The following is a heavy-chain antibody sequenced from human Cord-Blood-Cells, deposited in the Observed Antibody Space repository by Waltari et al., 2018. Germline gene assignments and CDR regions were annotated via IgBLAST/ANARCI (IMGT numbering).Heavy chain of an antibody. CDR1: GGSFSVYY. Sequence: QVQLQQWGAGLLKPSETLSLTCAVYGGSFSVYYWSWIRQPPGKGLEWIGEINHSGSTNYNPSLKSRVTISVDTSKNQFSLKLSSVTAADTAVYYCAREGESIAAPNWFDPWGQGTLVTVSS. V-gene: IGHV4-34*01. D-gene: IGHD6-6*01. CDR2: INHSGST. J-gene: IGHJ5*02. CDR3: AREGESIAAPNWFDP.